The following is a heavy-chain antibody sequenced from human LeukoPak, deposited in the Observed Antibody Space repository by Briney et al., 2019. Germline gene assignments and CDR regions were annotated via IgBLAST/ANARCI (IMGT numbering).Heavy chain of an antibody. CDR1: GFTFSSYA. Sequence: PGGSLRLSCAASGFTFSSYAMSWVRQAPGKGLEWVSAISGSGGSTYYADSVKGRFTISRDNSKNTLYLQMNSLRAEDTAVYYCATLYVVVVAANSDYWGQGTLVTVSS. V-gene: IGHV3-23*01. CDR2: ISGSGGST. J-gene: IGHJ4*02. CDR3: ATLYVVVVAANSDY. D-gene: IGHD2-15*01.